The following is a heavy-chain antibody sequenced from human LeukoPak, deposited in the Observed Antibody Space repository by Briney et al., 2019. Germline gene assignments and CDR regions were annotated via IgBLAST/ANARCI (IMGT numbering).Heavy chain of an antibody. CDR3: ARRGAGFFDY. CDR1: KGSMSHYY. CDR2: IYYLGST. V-gene: IGHV4-59*08. Sequence: PSETLSLTCTVSKGSMSHYYWSWIRHPPGKRLEWIGYIYYLGSTNYNPSLTSRVTISIDTSKNQFSLKLTSVTAADTAVYYCARRGAGFFDYWGQGALVTVSS. J-gene: IGHJ4*02. D-gene: IGHD1-26*01.